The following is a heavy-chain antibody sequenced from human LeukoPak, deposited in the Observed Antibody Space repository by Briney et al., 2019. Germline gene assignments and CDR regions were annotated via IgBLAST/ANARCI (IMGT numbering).Heavy chain of an antibody. Sequence: PGGSLRLSCAASGFTFSSYWMSWVRQAPGKGLEWVANIKQDGSEKYYVDSVKGRFTISRDNSKNTLYLQMNSLRAEDTAVYYCARSGESGYDAPFDYWGQGTLVTVSS. V-gene: IGHV3-7*01. CDR2: IKQDGSEK. D-gene: IGHD5-12*01. CDR1: GFTFSSYW. J-gene: IGHJ4*02. CDR3: ARSGESGYDAPFDY.